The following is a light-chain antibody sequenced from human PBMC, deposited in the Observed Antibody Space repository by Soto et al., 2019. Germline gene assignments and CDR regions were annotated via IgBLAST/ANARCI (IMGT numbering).Light chain of an antibody. CDR3: QQYGSSPIT. V-gene: IGKV3-20*01. CDR2: GAS. Sequence: EIVMTQSPGNLSLSPGERATLSCRASQSVSSSYFAWYQQKPGQAPRLLIYGASSRATGILDRFSGGGSGTDCTFTMCRLEPEDFAVYYCQQYGSSPITFGQGTRLEIK. CDR1: QSVSSSY. J-gene: IGKJ5*01.